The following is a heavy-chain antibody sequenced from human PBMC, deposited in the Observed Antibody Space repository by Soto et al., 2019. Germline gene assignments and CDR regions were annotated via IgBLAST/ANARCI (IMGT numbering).Heavy chain of an antibody. CDR1: GYTYTSYG. Sequence: QVQLVQSGAEVKKPGASVKVSCKASGYTYTSYGISWVRQAPGQGLEWIGWISAYNGNTNYAQKLQGRVTMTTDTSTSTAYMELRSLRSDDTAVYYCARWSSGARRYYYYYYGMDVWGQGTTVTVSS. D-gene: IGHD6-19*01. CDR2: ISAYNGNT. J-gene: IGHJ6*02. V-gene: IGHV1-18*01. CDR3: ARWSSGARRYYYYYYGMDV.